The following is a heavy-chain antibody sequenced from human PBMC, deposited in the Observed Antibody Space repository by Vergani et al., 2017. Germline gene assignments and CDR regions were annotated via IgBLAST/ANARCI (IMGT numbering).Heavy chain of an antibody. CDR3: AGGRWIYSNYFYYYYMDV. D-gene: IGHD4-11*01. V-gene: IGHV1-58*02. J-gene: IGHJ6*03. CDR2: IVVGSGNT. CDR1: GFTFTSSA. Sequence: QMQLVQSGPEVKKPGTSVKVSCKASGFTFTSSAMQWVRQARGQRLEWIGWIVVGSGNTNYAQKFQERVTITRDMSTSTAYMELSSLRSEDTAVYYCAGGRWIYSNYFYYYYMDVWGKGTTVTVSS.